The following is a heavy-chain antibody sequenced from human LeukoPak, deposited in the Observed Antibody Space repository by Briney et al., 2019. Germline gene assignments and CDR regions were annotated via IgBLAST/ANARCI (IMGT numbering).Heavy chain of an antibody. V-gene: IGHV4-4*08. CDR3: ASSFHYYYGSGSRYFDY. CDR2: IYTSGST. CDR1: GGSISSYY. Sequence: PSETLSLTCTVSGGSISSYYWSWIRQPPGKGLEWIGYIYTSGSTNYNPSLKSRVTISVDTSKNQFSLKLSSVTAADTAVYYCASSFHYYYGSGSRYFDYWGQGTLVTVSS. J-gene: IGHJ4*02. D-gene: IGHD3-10*01.